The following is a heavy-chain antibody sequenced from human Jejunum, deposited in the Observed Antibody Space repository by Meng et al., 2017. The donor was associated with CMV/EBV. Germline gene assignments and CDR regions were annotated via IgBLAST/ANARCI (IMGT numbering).Heavy chain of an antibody. CDR3: AGGDYGGYYY. CDR2: ISNTGGTT. V-gene: IGHV3-23*01. CDR1: GFPFSSYA. Sequence: CVASGFPFSSYAMSWVRQAPGQGLEWVSTISNTGGTTFHADSVKGRFAISRDNSKNTLNLQMNSLRAEDTAVYYCAGGDYGGYYYWGQGTLVTVSS. D-gene: IGHD5-12*01. J-gene: IGHJ4*02.